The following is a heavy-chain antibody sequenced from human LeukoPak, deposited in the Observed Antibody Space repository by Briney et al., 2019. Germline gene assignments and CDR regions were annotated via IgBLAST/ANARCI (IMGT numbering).Heavy chain of an antibody. V-gene: IGHV4-30-4*07. CDR2: IYYSGST. D-gene: IGHD3-10*01. CDR3: ARDSLTAGDFDY. J-gene: IGHJ4*02. Sequence: PSETLSLTCAVSGGSISSGGYSWSWIRQPPGKGLEWIGYIYYSGSTYYNPSLKSRVTISVDTSKNQFSLKLSSVTAADTAVYYCARDSLTAGDFDYWGQGTLVTVSS. CDR1: GGSISSGGYS.